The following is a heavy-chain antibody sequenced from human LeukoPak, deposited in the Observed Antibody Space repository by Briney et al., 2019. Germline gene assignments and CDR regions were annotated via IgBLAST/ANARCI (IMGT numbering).Heavy chain of an antibody. CDR2: ISGNGGVI. CDR3: ARDPRTVRI. V-gene: IGHV3-11*04. CDR1: GFTFSDNY. J-gene: IGHJ4*02. D-gene: IGHD1-1*01. Sequence: GGSLRLSCAASGFTFSDNYMTWVRQAPGKGLEWLSYISGNGGVIQYADSVKGRFTISRDDAKNLLYLQMDSLRVEDTAIYYCARDPRTVRIWGQGTLVTVSS.